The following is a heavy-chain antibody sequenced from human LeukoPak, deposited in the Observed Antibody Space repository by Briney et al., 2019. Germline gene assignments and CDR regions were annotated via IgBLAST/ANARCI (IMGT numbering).Heavy chain of an antibody. Sequence: PGASVKVSCKASGGTFSSYAISWVRQAPGQGLEWMGGIIPIFGTANYAQKFQGRVTITADKSTSTAYMELSNLRSEDTAVYYCASRRSSSLIFYYHYMDVWGKGTTVTVSS. CDR2: IIPIFGTA. CDR1: GGTFSSYA. J-gene: IGHJ6*03. V-gene: IGHV1-69*06. D-gene: IGHD6-6*01. CDR3: ASRRSSSLIFYYHYMDV.